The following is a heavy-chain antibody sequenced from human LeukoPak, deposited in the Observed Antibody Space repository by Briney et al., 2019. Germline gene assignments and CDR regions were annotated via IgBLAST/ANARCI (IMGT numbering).Heavy chain of an antibody. CDR2: IYTSGST. J-gene: IGHJ4*02. CDR1: GGSISSGSYY. Sequence: SQTLSLTCTVSGGSISSGSYYWSWIRQPAGKGLEWIGRIYTSGSTNYNPSLKSRVTISVDTSKNQFSLKLSSVTAADTAVYYCARMRIQLWFKVGYFDYWGQGTLVTVSS. D-gene: IGHD5-18*01. V-gene: IGHV4-61*02. CDR3: ARMRIQLWFKVGYFDY.